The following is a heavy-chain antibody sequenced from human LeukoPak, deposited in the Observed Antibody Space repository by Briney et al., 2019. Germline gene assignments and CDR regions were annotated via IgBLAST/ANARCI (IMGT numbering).Heavy chain of an antibody. CDR3: TGNYYGSGSYADFDC. J-gene: IGHJ4*02. Sequence: GGSLRLSCAASGFTFSGSALHWVRQASGKGLEWVGRIRSTANGYATAYAASVKGRFTISRDDSKNTAYQQMDSLKTEDTAVYYCTGNYYGSGSYADFDCWGQGTLVTVSS. D-gene: IGHD3-10*01. CDR2: IRSTANGYAT. V-gene: IGHV3-73*01. CDR1: GFTFSGSA.